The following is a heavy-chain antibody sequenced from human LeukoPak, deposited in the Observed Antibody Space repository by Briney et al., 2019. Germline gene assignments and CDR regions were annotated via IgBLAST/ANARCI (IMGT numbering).Heavy chain of an antibody. CDR3: AKSYFDYSTYYSYYFNP. Sequence: SETLSLTCTVSGGSISGGYWSWIRQPPGRGLEWIGYVYTSGSTNYNPSLKSRVTISVDTSKSQFALKLSSVTAADTAVYYCAKSYFDYSTYYSYYFNPWGQGALVTVSS. CDR2: VYTSGST. J-gene: IGHJ4*02. V-gene: IGHV4-4*09. CDR1: GGSISGGY. D-gene: IGHD4-11*01.